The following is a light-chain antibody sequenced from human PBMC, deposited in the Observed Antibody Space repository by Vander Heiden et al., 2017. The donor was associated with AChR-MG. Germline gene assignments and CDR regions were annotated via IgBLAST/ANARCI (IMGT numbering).Light chain of an antibody. CDR3: LLYYDGVQLV. CDR2: HTS. J-gene: IGLJ2*01. CDR1: TGAVTSDYY. V-gene: IGLV7-43*01. Sequence: QTVVTQEPSLTVSPGGPVTLTCASSTGAVTSDYYPNWFQQKPGQAPRPLSYHTSNRYSWTPARFSGSLLGGKAALTLSGVQPEDEAAYYCLLYYDGVQLVFGGGTKLTVL.